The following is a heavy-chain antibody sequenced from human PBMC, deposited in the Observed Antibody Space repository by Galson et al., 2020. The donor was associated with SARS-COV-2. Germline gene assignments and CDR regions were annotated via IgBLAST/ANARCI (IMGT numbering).Heavy chain of an antibody. J-gene: IGHJ5*02. CDR3: ATDSGSSMRGVDP. CDR1: GYTFTNHD. Sequence: ASVKVSCKASGYTFTNHDINWVRQATGQGLEWMGWMNPNSGNTGYAQKFQGRVTMTRDTSISTAYMELSSLTFEDTAVDYCATDSGSSMRGVDPWGQGTLVTVSS. V-gene: IGHV1-8*01. D-gene: IGHD6-13*01. CDR2: MNPNSGNT.